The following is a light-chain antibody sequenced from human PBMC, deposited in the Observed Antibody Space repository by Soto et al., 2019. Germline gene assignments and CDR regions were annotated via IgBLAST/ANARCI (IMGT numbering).Light chain of an antibody. CDR2: AAS. CDR1: QSISSY. V-gene: IGKV1-39*01. CDR3: QQSYSTPWT. Sequence: DIPMTQSPSSLSASVGDRVTITCRASQSISSYLNWYQQNPGKAPKFLIYAASSLQTGVPSRFSGSGSGTDFTLTISSLQPEDFATYYCQQSYSTPWTFGQGTRVEIK. J-gene: IGKJ1*01.